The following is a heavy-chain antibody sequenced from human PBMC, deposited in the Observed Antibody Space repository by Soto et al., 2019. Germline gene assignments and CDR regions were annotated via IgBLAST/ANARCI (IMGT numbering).Heavy chain of an antibody. Sequence: VGSLRLSCAASGFTFSSYWMHWVRQAPGKGLVWVSRINSDGSSTSYADSVKGRFTISRDNAKNTLYLQMNSLRAEDTAVYYCARAKGPRERQWLTNWGQGTPVTVSS. V-gene: IGHV3-74*01. CDR2: INSDGSST. D-gene: IGHD6-19*01. CDR1: GFTFSSYW. CDR3: ARAKGPRERQWLTN. J-gene: IGHJ4*02.